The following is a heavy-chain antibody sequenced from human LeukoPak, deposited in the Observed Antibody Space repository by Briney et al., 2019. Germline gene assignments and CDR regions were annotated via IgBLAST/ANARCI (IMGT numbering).Heavy chain of an antibody. CDR1: GYTFTGYY. D-gene: IGHD2-15*01. CDR3: ARVAATSDYYYYYYMDV. V-gene: IGHV1-2*06. J-gene: IGHJ6*03. Sequence: ASVKVSCKAPGYTFTGYYMNWVRQAPGQGLEWMGRINPNTGGTNYAQNFQGSVTMTRDTSITTVYMELSRLRSDDTAVYYCARVAATSDYYYYYYMDVWGKGTTVTVSS. CDR2: INPNTGGT.